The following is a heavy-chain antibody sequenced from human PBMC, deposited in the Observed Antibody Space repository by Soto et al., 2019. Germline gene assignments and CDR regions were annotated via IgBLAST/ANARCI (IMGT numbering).Heavy chain of an antibody. D-gene: IGHD1-26*01. CDR2: IWFDGSNK. CDR1: GGSISNYY. Sequence: LSLTCTVSGGSISNYYWSWIRQPPGKGLEWVAVIWFDGSNKYYADAVKGRFTISRDNSKNTVYLQMNSLRAEDTAVYYCARQVGSTRYYFDRWGQGTLVTVSS. CDR3: ARQVGSTRYYFDR. J-gene: IGHJ4*02. V-gene: IGHV3-33*08.